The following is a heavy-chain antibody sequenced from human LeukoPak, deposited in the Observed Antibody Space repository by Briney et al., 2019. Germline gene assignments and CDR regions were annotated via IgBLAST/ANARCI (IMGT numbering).Heavy chain of an antibody. V-gene: IGHV4-30-2*01. Sequence: SSETLSLTCAVSGGSISSGGYSWSWIRQPPGKGLEWIGYIYHSGSTYYNPSLKSRVTISVDRSKNQFSLKLSSVTAADTAVYYCARDSGYYSCFDYWGQGTLVTVSS. CDR1: GGSISSGGYS. CDR2: IYHSGST. J-gene: IGHJ4*02. CDR3: ARDSGYYSCFDY. D-gene: IGHD3-22*01.